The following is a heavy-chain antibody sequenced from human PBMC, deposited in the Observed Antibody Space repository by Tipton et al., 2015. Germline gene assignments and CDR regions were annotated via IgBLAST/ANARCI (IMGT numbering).Heavy chain of an antibody. D-gene: IGHD3-22*01. V-gene: IGHV4-39*01. Sequence: TLSLTCSVSGVSISSRPYYWGWIRQPPGKGLEWIGTIYSSGSTFYNPSLKSRLTISLDTSETQFNLNLSSVTAADTAVYYCASSNYYDTCWYWGQGTLVTVSS. CDR3: ASSNYYDTCWY. CDR1: GVSISSRPYY. J-gene: IGHJ4*02. CDR2: IYSSGST.